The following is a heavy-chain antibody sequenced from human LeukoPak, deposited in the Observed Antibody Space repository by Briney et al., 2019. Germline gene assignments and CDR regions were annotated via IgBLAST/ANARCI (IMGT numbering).Heavy chain of an antibody. V-gene: IGHV3-7*03. CDR2: IKEDGTET. J-gene: IGHJ4*02. CDR1: GFMFSSNW. D-gene: IGHD5-24*01. Sequence: PGGSLRLSCAASGFMFSSNWMSWLRLAPGKGLEWVANIKEDGTETYYVDSVKGRFTISRDNAKNSLYLQMNSLRVEDTAVYYCAKEGRSLQTYWGQGTLVTVSS. CDR3: AKEGRSLQTY.